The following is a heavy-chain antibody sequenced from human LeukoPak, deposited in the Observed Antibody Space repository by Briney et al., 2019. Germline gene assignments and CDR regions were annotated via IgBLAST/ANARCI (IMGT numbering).Heavy chain of an antibody. J-gene: IGHJ4*02. CDR2: ISSSSSTI. CDR1: GFTFSSYS. D-gene: IGHD3/OR15-3a*01. V-gene: IGHV3-48*01. CDR3: ARDLAGTGYDY. Sequence: AGGSLRLSCAASGFTFSSYSMNWVRQAPGKGLEWVSYISSSSSTICYADPVKGRFTISRDNAKNSLYLQMNSLRAEDTAVYYCARDLAGTGYDYWGQGTLVTVSS.